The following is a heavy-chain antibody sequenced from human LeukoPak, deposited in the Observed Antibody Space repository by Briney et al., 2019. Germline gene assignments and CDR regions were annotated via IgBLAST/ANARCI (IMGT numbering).Heavy chain of an antibody. D-gene: IGHD3-3*01. CDR3: ARAGYDFWSGYSFDY. CDR1: GYTFTSYD. J-gene: IGHJ4*02. V-gene: IGHV1-8*01. Sequence: WASVKVSCKASGYTFTSYDINWVRQSTGQGLEWMGWMNPNSGNTGYAQKFQGRVTITRNTSISTAYMELSSLRSEDTAVYYCARAGYDFWSGYSFDYWGQGTPVTVSS. CDR2: MNPNSGNT.